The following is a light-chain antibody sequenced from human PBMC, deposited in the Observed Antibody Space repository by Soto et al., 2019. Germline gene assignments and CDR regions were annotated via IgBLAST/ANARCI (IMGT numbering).Light chain of an antibody. CDR1: QSVSSN. V-gene: IGKV3-15*01. J-gene: IGKJ4*01. CDR3: QQYNFWPPLT. CDR2: RTS. Sequence: EIVMTQSPATLSLSPGERATLSCRASQSVSSNLAWYRQKPGQAPTLLIYRTSTRATGIPDRFSGSGSGTEFTLTISSLQSEDSGIYYCQQYNFWPPLTFGGGTKVEIK.